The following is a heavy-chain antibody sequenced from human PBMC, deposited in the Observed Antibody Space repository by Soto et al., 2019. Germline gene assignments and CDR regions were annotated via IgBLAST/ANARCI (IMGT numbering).Heavy chain of an antibody. Sequence: PGGSLRLSCAASGFTLSSYAMHWVGQAPGKGLEWVAVISYDGSNKYYADSVKGRFTISRDNSKNTLYLQMNSLRAEDTAVYYCAREKQLERRRYYYYYGMDVWGQGTTVTVSS. D-gene: IGHD1-1*01. CDR1: GFTLSSYA. CDR2: ISYDGSNK. V-gene: IGHV3-30-3*01. J-gene: IGHJ6*02. CDR3: AREKQLERRRYYYYYGMDV.